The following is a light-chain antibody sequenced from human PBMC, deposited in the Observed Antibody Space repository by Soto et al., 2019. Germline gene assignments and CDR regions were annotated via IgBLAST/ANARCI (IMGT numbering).Light chain of an antibody. CDR1: QSISHW. V-gene: IGKV1-5*01. CDR2: DAS. J-gene: IGKJ1*01. CDR3: QQYDSVLGT. Sequence: DIQMTQSPATLPASVGDSVTITCRASQSISHWLAWYQQKPGKAPKFLIYDASSLESGVPSRFSGSGSGTEFTLTISSLQPDDFATYYCQQYDSVLGTFGPGTKADSK.